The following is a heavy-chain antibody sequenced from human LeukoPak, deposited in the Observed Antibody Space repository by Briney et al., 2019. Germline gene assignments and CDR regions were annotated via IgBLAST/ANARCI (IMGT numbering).Heavy chain of an antibody. CDR1: GYYFTTYW. D-gene: IGHD5-12*01. CDR2: IYPGDSDT. Sequence: GESLKISCKGSGYYFTTYWIAWVRQMPRKGLEWMGIIYPGDSDTRYSPSFQGQVTISADKSISTAYLQWSSLKASDTAMYYCARRYSGYADYWGQGTLVTVSS. CDR3: ARRYSGYADY. V-gene: IGHV5-51*01. J-gene: IGHJ4*02.